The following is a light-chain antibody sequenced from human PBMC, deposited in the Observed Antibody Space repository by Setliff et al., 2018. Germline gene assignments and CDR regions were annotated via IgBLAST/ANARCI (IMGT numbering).Light chain of an antibody. V-gene: IGLV1-40*01. CDR1: SSNIGAGYD. CDR2: GNN. Sequence: QSALPQPPSVSGAPGQRVTISCAGRSSNIGAGYDVHWYQQLPGTAPKLLIYGNNNRPSGVPDRFSGSQSGTSASLAITGLHSEDEADYYCQSYDSSLSAYVFGTGTKVTVL. J-gene: IGLJ1*01. CDR3: QSYDSSLSAYV.